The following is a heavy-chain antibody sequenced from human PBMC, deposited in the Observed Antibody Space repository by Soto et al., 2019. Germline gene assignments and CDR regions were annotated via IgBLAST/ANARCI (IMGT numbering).Heavy chain of an antibody. V-gene: IGHV4-59*01. CDR3: ARDTGFWNYDSSGYYPGWFDP. J-gene: IGHJ5*02. Sequence: SETLSLTCTVSGASISSYYWSWIRQPPGKGLEWIGYIYYSGSTNYNPSLKSRVTISVDTSKNQFSLKLSSVTAADTAVYYCARDTGFWNYDSSGYYPGWFDPWCQGTLVTVSS. CDR2: IYYSGST. CDR1: GASISSYY. D-gene: IGHD3-22*01.